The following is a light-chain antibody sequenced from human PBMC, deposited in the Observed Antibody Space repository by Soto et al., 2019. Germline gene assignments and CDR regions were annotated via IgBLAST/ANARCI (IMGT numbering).Light chain of an antibody. CDR1: QTVISTH. CDR2: ATS. Sequence: IILTQSPGTLSLSPGEGATLSCKASQTVISTHLAWYQQKPGQAPRLLIYATSNRATGIPDRLSGSGSGSDFTLTIDRLEPEDFAVYYCQQYDSSSVTFGQGTRMDLK. V-gene: IGKV3-20*01. CDR3: QQYDSSSVT. J-gene: IGKJ5*01.